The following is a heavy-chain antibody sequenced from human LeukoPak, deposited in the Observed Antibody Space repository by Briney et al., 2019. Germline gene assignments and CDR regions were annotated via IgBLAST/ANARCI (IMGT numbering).Heavy chain of an antibody. Sequence: VASVKVSCKASGYIFTGYYMHWVRQAPGQGLEWMGWMNPNSGNTGYAQKFQGRVTMTRNTSISTAYMELSSLRSEDTAVYYCARGRADYYGSGKNYYYMDVWGKGTTVTISS. V-gene: IGHV1-8*02. D-gene: IGHD3-10*01. CDR2: MNPNSGNT. J-gene: IGHJ6*03. CDR3: ARGRADYYGSGKNYYYMDV. CDR1: GYIFTGYY.